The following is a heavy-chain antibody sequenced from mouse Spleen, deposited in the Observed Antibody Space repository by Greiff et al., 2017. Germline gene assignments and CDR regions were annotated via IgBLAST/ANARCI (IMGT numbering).Heavy chain of an antibody. V-gene: IGHV1-69*01. J-gene: IGHJ3*01. Sequence: QVQLQQSGAELVMPGASVKLSCKASGYTFTSYWMHWVKQRPGQGLEWIGEIDPSDSYTNYNQKFKGKATLTVDKSSSTAYMQLSSLTSEDSAVYYCARAPLTGTLTYWGQGTLVTVSA. D-gene: IGHD4-1*01. CDR2: IDPSDSYT. CDR3: ARAPLTGTLTY. CDR1: GYTFTSYW.